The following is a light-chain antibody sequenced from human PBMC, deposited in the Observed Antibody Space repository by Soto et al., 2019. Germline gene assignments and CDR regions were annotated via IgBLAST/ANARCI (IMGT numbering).Light chain of an antibody. J-gene: IGKJ4*02. V-gene: IGKV3-11*01. CDR2: DAS. Sequence: EIVLTQSPATLSLSPGERATLSCRASQSVSSYLAWYQQKPGQAPRLLIYDASNRATGIPARFSGSGSGTNFTLTINSLETEDFAVYYCPQRSDWPLTFGGGTNVEIK. CDR1: QSVSSY. CDR3: PQRSDWPLT.